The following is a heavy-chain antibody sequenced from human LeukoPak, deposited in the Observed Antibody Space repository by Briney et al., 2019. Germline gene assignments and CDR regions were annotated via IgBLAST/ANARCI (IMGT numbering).Heavy chain of an antibody. CDR2: IYHSGST. Sequence: SETLSLTCTVSGGSISSGGYYWSWIRQPPGKGLEWIGYIYHSGSTYYNPSLKSRVTISADRSKNQFSLKLSSVTAADTAVYYCARVGYIVGATHGYWGQGTLVTVSS. J-gene: IGHJ4*02. CDR3: ARVGYIVGATHGY. V-gene: IGHV4-30-2*01. CDR1: GGSISSGGYY. D-gene: IGHD1-26*01.